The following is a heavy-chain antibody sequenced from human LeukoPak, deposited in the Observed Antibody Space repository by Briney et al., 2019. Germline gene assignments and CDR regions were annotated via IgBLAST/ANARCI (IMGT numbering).Heavy chain of an antibody. CDR3: ASSACSSTSCPNHDY. Sequence: SETLSLTCAVYGGSFSGYYWSWIRQPPGKGLEWIGEINHSGSTNYNPSLKSRVTISVDTSKNQFSLKLSSVTAADTAVYYCASSACSSTSCPNHDYWDQGTLVTVSS. CDR1: GGSFSGYY. J-gene: IGHJ4*02. CDR2: INHSGST. D-gene: IGHD2-2*01. V-gene: IGHV4-34*01.